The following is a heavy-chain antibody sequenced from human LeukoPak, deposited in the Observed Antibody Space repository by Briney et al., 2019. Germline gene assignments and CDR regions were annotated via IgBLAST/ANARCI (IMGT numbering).Heavy chain of an antibody. Sequence: GGSLRLSCAASGFTFSSYGMHWVRQAPGKGLEWVAVISYDGSNRYYADSVKGRFTISRDNSKSTLYLQMNSLRAEDTAVYYCAKDRTAYCYYYGMDVWGQGTTVTVSS. CDR3: AKDRTAYCYYYGMDV. J-gene: IGHJ6*02. CDR2: ISYDGSNR. V-gene: IGHV3-30*18. CDR1: GFTFSSYG.